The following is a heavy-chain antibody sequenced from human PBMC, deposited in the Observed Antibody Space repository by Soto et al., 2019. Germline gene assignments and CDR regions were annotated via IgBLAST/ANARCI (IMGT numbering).Heavy chain of an antibody. CDR2: TTYNGNT. CDR1: GYIFTNYG. J-gene: IGHJ4*01. CDR3: ARVEDYFDSSGYNY. Sequence: ASVKVSCKASGYIFTNYGFTWVRQAPGQGLEWMGWTTYNGNTNYAESLQGRVTMTTDTSTSTAYMELRSLRSDDTAVYYCARVEDYFDSSGYNYWGQGTLVTVSS. D-gene: IGHD3-22*01. V-gene: IGHV1-18*01.